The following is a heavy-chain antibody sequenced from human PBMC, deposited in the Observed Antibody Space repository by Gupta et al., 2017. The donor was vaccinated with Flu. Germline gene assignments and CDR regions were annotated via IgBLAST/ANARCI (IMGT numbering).Heavy chain of an antibody. Sequence: EVQLVESGGGLVKPGGSLRLSCAASGFIFINAWMNWVRQAPGKGLEWVGRIKSNIDGGTTDFAPPVKDRFTISRDDSKNTLYLQMNSLKTEDAAVYYCTTDCSVSSCYGSAFMGWGQGTLVTVSS. CDR3: TTDCSVSSCYGSAFMG. CDR1: GFIFINAW. J-gene: IGHJ4*02. D-gene: IGHD2-2*01. V-gene: IGHV3-15*01. CDR2: IKSNIDGGTT.